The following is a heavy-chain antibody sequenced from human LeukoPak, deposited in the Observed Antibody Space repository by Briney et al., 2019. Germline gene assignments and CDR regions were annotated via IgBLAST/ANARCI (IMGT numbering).Heavy chain of an antibody. CDR1: GYTFTSYG. V-gene: IGHV1-18*01. CDR2: ISAYNGNT. J-gene: IGHJ5*02. D-gene: IGHD5-12*01. Sequence: ASVKVSCKASGYTFTSYGISWVRQAPGQGLEWMGWISAYNGNTNYAQKLQGRVTMTTDTSTSTAYMELRSLRSDDTAVYYCARDADSGYPFNWFDPWGQGTLVTVSS. CDR3: ARDADSGYPFNWFDP.